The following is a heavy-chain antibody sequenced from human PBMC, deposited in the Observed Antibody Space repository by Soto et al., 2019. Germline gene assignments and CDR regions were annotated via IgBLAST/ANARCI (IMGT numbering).Heavy chain of an antibody. D-gene: IGHD3-10*01. V-gene: IGHV3-23*01. CDR3: AKQPPVTMVRGVPLFNAFDI. CDR1: GFTFSSYA. CDR2: ISGTGERT. J-gene: IGHJ3*02. Sequence: GGSLRLSCAASGFTFSSYAMNWVRQAPGKGLEWVSGISGTGERTYYADSVKGRFTISSENSNNKLYMQMNSLRAEDTAVYYCAKQPPVTMVRGVPLFNAFDIWGQGTMVTVSS.